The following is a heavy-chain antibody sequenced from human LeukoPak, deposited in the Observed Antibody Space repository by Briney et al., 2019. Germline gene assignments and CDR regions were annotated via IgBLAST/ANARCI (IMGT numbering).Heavy chain of an antibody. D-gene: IGHD1-26*01. CDR2: IYHSGTT. Sequence: TLETLSLTCTVSAYSISNGFLWGWIRQPPGKGLEWIGSIYHSGTTYYNPSLKSRVTMSVDTSKNQFSLKLSSVTAADTAVYYCTRLSHVAGAAKASWFDPWGQGTLVTVSS. V-gene: IGHV4-38-2*02. CDR3: TRLSHVAGAAKASWFDP. J-gene: IGHJ5*02. CDR1: AYSISNGFL.